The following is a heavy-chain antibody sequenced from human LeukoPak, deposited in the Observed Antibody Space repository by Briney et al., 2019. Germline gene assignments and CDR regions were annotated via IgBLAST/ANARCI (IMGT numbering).Heavy chain of an antibody. J-gene: IGHJ4*02. CDR2: IYTSGST. CDR3: ARDDSSSSMFDY. CDR1: GGSIGSGSYY. Sequence: SQTLSLTCTVSGGSIGSGSYYWSWIRQPAGKGLEWIGRIYTSGSTNYNPSLKSRVTISVDTSKNQFSLKLSSVTAADTAVYYCARDDSSSSMFDYWGQGTLVTVSS. D-gene: IGHD6-6*01. V-gene: IGHV4-61*02.